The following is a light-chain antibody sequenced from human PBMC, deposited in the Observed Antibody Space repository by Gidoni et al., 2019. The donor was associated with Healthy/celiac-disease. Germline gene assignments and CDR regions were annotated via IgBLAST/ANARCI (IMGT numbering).Light chain of an antibody. V-gene: IGKV3-20*01. Sequence: EIVLTQPPGTLSLSPGERATLSCRASQSVSSSYLAWYQQKPGQAPRLLIYGASSRATGIPDRFSGSGSGTDFTLTISRLEPEDFAVSSCQQYGSSPLTFGGGTKVKI. CDR2: GAS. J-gene: IGKJ4*01. CDR1: QSVSSSY. CDR3: QQYGSSPLT.